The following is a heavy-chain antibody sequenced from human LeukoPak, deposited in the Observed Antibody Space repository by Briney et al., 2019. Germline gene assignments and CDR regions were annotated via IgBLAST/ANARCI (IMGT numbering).Heavy chain of an antibody. CDR3: ARRSGIAVAGAFDY. V-gene: IGHV3-23*01. Sequence: PGGSLRLSCAASGFTFSSYAMNWVRQAPGKGLEWVSSINSSGGSTYYADSVKGRFTISRDNSKNTLYLQMNSLRAEDTAVYYCARRSGIAVAGAFDYWGQGTLVTVSS. CDR2: INSSGGST. J-gene: IGHJ4*02. D-gene: IGHD6-19*01. CDR1: GFTFSSYA.